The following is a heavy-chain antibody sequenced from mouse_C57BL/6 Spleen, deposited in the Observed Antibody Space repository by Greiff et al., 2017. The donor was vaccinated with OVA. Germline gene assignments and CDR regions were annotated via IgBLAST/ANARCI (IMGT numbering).Heavy chain of an antibody. CDR3: ASGLRRGFAY. J-gene: IGHJ3*01. D-gene: IGHD2-4*01. Sequence: EVMLVESGGGLVKPGGSLKLSCAASGFTFSDYGMHWVRQAPEKGLEWVAYISSGSSTIYYADTVKGRFTISRDNAKNTLFLQMTSLRSEDTAMYYCASGLRRGFAYWGQGTLVTVSA. CDR1: GFTFSDYG. V-gene: IGHV5-17*01. CDR2: ISSGSSTI.